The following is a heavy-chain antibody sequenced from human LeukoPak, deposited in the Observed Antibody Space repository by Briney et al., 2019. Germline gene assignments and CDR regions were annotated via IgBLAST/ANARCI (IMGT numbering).Heavy chain of an antibody. D-gene: IGHD6-6*01. CDR3: ARVSSSSVADY. CDR1: GVSISSSSYY. V-gene: IGHV4-39*07. CDR2: IYYSGST. J-gene: IGHJ4*02. Sequence: MPSETLSLTCTVSGVSISSSSYYWGWIRQPPGKGLEWIGSIYYSGSTYYNPSLKSRVTISVDTSKNQFSLKLSSVTAADTAVYYCARVSSSSVADYWGQGTLVTVSS.